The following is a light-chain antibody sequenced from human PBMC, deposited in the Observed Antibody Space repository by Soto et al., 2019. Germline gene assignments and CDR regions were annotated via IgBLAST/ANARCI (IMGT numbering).Light chain of an antibody. CDR2: DVT. Sequence: QSVLTQPASVSGSPGQSITISCTGTSSDVGGYNYVSWYQHHPGKAPKLIIYDVTSRPSGVSIRFFGSKSGNTASLTISGLQPEDEADYHCSSYTTSNTRQIVFGTGTKLTVL. CDR3: SSYTTSNTRQIV. V-gene: IGLV2-14*03. CDR1: SSDVGGYNY. J-gene: IGLJ1*01.